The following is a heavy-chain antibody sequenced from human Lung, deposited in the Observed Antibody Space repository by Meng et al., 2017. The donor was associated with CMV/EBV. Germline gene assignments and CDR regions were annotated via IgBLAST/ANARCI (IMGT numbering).Heavy chain of an antibody. CDR1: DYSISSGFY. V-gene: IGHV4-38-2*02. J-gene: IGHJ4*02. CDR2: IHHTGSS. CDR3: ARGIFGGVDY. D-gene: IGHD3-3*01. Sequence: GSLRLSCTVSDYSISSGFYWGCVRQPPGKGLEWIGSIHHTGSSYYNPSLKSRVTLSVDTSKNQFSLKVTSVTAADTAVYYCARGIFGGVDYWGQGTLVTVSS.